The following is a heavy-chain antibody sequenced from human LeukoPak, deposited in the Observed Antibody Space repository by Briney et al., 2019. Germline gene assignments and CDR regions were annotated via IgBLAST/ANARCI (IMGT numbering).Heavy chain of an antibody. Sequence: SSETLSLTCTVSGGSISNNNWWSWVRQPPGKGLEWIGYIYYSGSTYYNPSLKSRVTISVDTSKNQFSLKLSSVTAADTAVYYCARELRADAFDIWGQGTMVTVSS. CDR3: ARELRADAFDI. V-gene: IGHV4-30-4*01. J-gene: IGHJ3*02. CDR2: IYYSGST. CDR1: GGSISNNNW. D-gene: IGHD4/OR15-4a*01.